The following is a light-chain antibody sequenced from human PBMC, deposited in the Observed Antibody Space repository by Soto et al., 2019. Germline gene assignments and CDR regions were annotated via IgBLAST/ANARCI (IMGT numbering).Light chain of an antibody. CDR3: QQYNNWPYT. Sequence: EIVMTQSPGTLSVSPGERATLSCRASQRVSSNFAWYRQKPGQAPTLLIYGASTRATGIPARFSGSGSGTDFTLTIGSLQPEDFGAYYCQQYNNWPYTFGQGTKLEIK. CDR2: GAS. V-gene: IGKV3-15*01. J-gene: IGKJ2*01. CDR1: QRVSSN.